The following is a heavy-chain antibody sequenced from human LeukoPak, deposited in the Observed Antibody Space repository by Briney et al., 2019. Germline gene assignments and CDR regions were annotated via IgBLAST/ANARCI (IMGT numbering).Heavy chain of an antibody. CDR1: GGSFSGYY. Sequence: SETLSLTCAVYGGSFSGYYWSWIRQPPGKGLEWIGEINHSGSTNYNPSLKSRVTISVDTSKNQFSLKLSSVTAADTAVYYFARGGEQWLARHYYYYMDVWGKGTTVTVSS. J-gene: IGHJ6*03. CDR3: ARGGEQWLARHYYYYMDV. V-gene: IGHV4-34*01. CDR2: INHSGST. D-gene: IGHD6-19*01.